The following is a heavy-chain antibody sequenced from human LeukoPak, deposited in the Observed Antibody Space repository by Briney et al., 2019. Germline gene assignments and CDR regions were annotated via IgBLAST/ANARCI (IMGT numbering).Heavy chain of an antibody. CDR1: GFTFSRYG. CDR2: IWYDGSNE. V-gene: IGHV3-33*01. CDR3: ARDRVGATATGDYYYGMDV. Sequence: PGGSLRLSCAASGFTFSRYGMHWVRQAPGKGLEWVAFIWYDGSNEYYADSVKGRFTISRDNSKNTLYLQMNSLRAEDTAVYHCARDRVGATATGDYYYGMDVWGQGTTVTVSS. D-gene: IGHD1-26*01. J-gene: IGHJ6*02.